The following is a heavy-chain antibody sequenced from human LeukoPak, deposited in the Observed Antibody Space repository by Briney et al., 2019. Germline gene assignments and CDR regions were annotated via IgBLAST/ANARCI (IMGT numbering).Heavy chain of an antibody. D-gene: IGHD1-26*01. V-gene: IGHV1-2*02. Sequence: ASVKVSSKASRYTFSGYSMHWVRQAPGQGLEWMGWNNPNSGGTNYAQKFQGRVTMTGDTSMSTTYMEVSRLTSDDTAVYYCARGRGSCVLDYWGQGTLVTVSS. CDR1: RYTFSGYS. CDR2: NNPNSGGT. CDR3: ARGRGSCVLDY. J-gene: IGHJ4*02.